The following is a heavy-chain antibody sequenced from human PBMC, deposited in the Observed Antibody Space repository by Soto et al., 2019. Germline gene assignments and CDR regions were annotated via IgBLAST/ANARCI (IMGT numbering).Heavy chain of an antibody. Sequence: PSETLSLPCTVSGGYISSYYWSWVRQPPGKGLEWIGYIYYSGSTNYNPSLKSRVTISVDTSKNQFSLKLSSVTAADTAVYYCASQIFGSGSYSNDYWGQGTLVTVSS. D-gene: IGHD3-10*01. CDR3: ASQIFGSGSYSNDY. CDR2: IYYSGST. V-gene: IGHV4-59*08. CDR1: GGYISSYY. J-gene: IGHJ4*02.